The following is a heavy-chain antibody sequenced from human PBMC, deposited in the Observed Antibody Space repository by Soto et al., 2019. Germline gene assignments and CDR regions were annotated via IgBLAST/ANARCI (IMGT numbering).Heavy chain of an antibody. CDR3: AKHANGYYHYYMDV. V-gene: IGHV3-23*01. J-gene: IGHJ6*03. D-gene: IGHD1-1*01. CDR1: RFTFSSYA. Sequence: GGSLRLSCAASRFTFSSYAMSWVRQGPGKGLEWVSGVSGNGGSTYYADSVKGRFTISRDNSKNTLYLQMNSLRAEDTAVYYWAKHANGYYHYYMDVWGKGTTVTVSS. CDR2: VSGNGGST.